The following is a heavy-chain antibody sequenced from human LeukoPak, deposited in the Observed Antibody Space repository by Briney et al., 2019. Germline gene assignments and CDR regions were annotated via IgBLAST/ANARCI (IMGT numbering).Heavy chain of an antibody. CDR2: INPNSGGT. Sequence: ASVKVSCKASGYTFTGYYMNWVRQAPGQGLEWMGWINPNSGGTNYAQKFQGRVTMTRDTSISTAYMELRRLRSDDTAGYYCARVNYEQWPGIDSRGQGTLVTVSS. V-gene: IGHV1-2*02. CDR3: ARVNYEQWPGIDS. D-gene: IGHD6-19*01. J-gene: IGHJ4*02. CDR1: GYTFTGYY.